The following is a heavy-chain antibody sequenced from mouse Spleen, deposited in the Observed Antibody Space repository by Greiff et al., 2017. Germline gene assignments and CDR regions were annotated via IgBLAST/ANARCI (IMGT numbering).Heavy chain of an antibody. D-gene: IGHD2-2*01. CDR3: ARGGYEGY. Sequence: VQLQQSGPELVKPGASVKISCKASGYTFTDYYMNWVKQSHGKSLEWIGDINPNNGGTSYNQKFKGKATLTVDKSSSTAYMELRSLTSEDSAVYYCARGGYEGYWGQGTTLTVSS. V-gene: IGHV1-26*01. J-gene: IGHJ2*01. CDR1: GYTFTDYY. CDR2: INPNNGGT.